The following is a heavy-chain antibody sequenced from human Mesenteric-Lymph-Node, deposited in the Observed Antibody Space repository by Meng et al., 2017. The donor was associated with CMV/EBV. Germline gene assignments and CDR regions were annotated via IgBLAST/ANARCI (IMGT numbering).Heavy chain of an antibody. Sequence: GESLKISCAASGFTFSSYSMNWVRQAPGKGLEWVSSISSSSSYIYYADSVKGRFTISRDNAKNSLYLQMNSLRAEDTAVYYCARGNTAPRTAYFDSWGQGTLVTVSS. J-gene: IGHJ4*02. CDR1: GFTFSSYS. V-gene: IGHV3-21*01. CDR2: ISSSSSYI. D-gene: IGHD6-13*01. CDR3: ARGNTAPRTAYFDS.